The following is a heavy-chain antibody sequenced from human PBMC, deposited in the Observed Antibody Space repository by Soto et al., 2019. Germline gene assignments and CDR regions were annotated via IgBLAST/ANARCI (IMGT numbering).Heavy chain of an antibody. V-gene: IGHV4-31*03. D-gene: IGHD1-1*01. CDR3: ARDRGATKRNDYYYYYYGMDV. CDR1: GGSISSGGYY. Sequence: PSETLSLTCTVSGGSISSGGYYWSWIRQHPGKGLEWIGYIYYSGSTYYNPSLKSRVTISVDTSKNQFSLKLSSVTAADTAVYYCARDRGATKRNDYYYYYYGMDVWGKGTTVTISS. CDR2: IYYSGST. J-gene: IGHJ6*04.